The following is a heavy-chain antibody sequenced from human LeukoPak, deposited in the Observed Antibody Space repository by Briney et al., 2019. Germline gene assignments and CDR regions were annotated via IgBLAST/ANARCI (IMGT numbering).Heavy chain of an antibody. CDR3: ARPRYYYGSGSYYRGYYFDY. Sequence: ASVNVSCKASGGTFSSYAISWVRQPPGQGLEWMGGIIPIFGTANYAQKFQGRVTITADESTSTAYMELSSLRSEDTAVYYCARPRYYYGSGSYYRGYYFDYWGQGTLVTVSS. CDR1: GGTFSSYA. D-gene: IGHD3-10*01. CDR2: IIPIFGTA. V-gene: IGHV1-69*13. J-gene: IGHJ4*02.